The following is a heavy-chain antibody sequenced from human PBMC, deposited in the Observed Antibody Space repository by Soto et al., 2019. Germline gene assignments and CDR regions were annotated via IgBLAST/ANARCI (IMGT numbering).Heavy chain of an antibody. CDR1: GASISSNKHW. Sequence: PSETLSLTCAVTGASISSNKHWWSWVRQAPGKGLEWIGEIYHTGGVNYMSSLRGRITMSVDKTTNQFSLKLTSMTAADTATYYCARESEDLTSNFDYWGQGTLVTVSS. J-gene: IGHJ4*02. CDR2: IYHTGGV. V-gene: IGHV4-4*02. CDR3: ARESEDLTSNFDY.